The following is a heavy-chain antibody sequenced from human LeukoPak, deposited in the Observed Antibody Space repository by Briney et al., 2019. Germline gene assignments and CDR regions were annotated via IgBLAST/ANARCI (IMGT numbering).Heavy chain of an antibody. V-gene: IGHV3-30*18. D-gene: IGHD6-19*01. CDR2: ISDDGSNK. J-gene: IGHJ4*02. CDR1: GFTFSNYA. Sequence: GGSLRLSCAASGFTFSNYAMHWVRQAPGKGLVWVEVISDDGSNKYYGDSVKGRFTISRDNSKNTVYLQMNSMRAEDTAVYYCAKDRYSSGWYSDFDYWGQGTLVTVSS. CDR3: AKDRYSSGWYSDFDY.